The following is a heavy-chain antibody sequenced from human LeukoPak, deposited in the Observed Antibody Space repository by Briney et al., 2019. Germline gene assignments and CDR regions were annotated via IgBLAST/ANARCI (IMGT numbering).Heavy chain of an antibody. D-gene: IGHD5-18*01. CDR3: AKDIRDGVQLWLIGGYAFDI. Sequence: PGRSLRLSCAASGFTFDDYAMHWVRQAPGKGVEWVSGISWNSGSIGYADSVKGRFTISRDNAKNSLYLQMNSLRAEDTALYYCAKDIRDGVQLWLIGGYAFDIWGQGTMVTVSS. V-gene: IGHV3-9*01. CDR1: GFTFDDYA. CDR2: ISWNSGSI. J-gene: IGHJ3*02.